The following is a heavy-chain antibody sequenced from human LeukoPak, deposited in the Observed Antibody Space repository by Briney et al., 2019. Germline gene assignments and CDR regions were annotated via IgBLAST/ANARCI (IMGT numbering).Heavy chain of an antibody. CDR3: ASVSRYCSGGSCYSWDY. J-gene: IGHJ4*02. D-gene: IGHD2-15*01. V-gene: IGHV3-48*03. CDR1: GFTFSSYE. Sequence: PGGSLRLSCAASGFTFSSYEMNWVRQAPGKGLEWVSYISSSGSTIYYADSVKGRFTTSRDNAKNSLYLQMNSLRAEDTAVYYCASVSRYCSGGSCYSWDYWGQGTLVTVSS. CDR2: ISSSGSTI.